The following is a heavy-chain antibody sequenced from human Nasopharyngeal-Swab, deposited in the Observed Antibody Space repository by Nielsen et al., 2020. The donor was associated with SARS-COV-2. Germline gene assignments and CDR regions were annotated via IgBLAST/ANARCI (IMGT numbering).Heavy chain of an antibody. J-gene: IGHJ6*02. CDR3: AIGLGPYYYYGMDV. D-gene: IGHD3/OR15-3a*01. CDR2: ISGSGGST. V-gene: IGHV3-23*01. Sequence: WIRQPPGKGLEWVSAISGSGGSTYYADSVKGRFTISRDNSKNTLYLQMNSLRAEDTAVYYCAIGLGPYYYYGMDVWGQGTTVTVSS.